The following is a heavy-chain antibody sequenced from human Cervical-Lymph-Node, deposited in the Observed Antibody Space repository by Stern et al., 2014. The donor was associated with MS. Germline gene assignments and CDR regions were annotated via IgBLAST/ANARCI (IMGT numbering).Heavy chain of an antibody. Sequence: VQLVESGGGVVQPGRSLRLSCAASGFTFSSYGMHWVRQAPGKGLEWVAVIWSVGSNKYYADSVKGRFTISRDKSKNTLYLQMNSLRAEDTAVYYCARSSSPSPYYYYGMDVWGQGTTVTVSS. CDR3: ARSSSPSPYYYYGMDV. J-gene: IGHJ6*02. CDR2: IWSVGSNK. CDR1: GFTFSSYG. D-gene: IGHD6-13*01. V-gene: IGHV3-33*01.